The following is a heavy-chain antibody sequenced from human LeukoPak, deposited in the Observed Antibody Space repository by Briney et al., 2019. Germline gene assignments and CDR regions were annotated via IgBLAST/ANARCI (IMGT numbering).Heavy chain of an antibody. Sequence: SETLSLSCAVYGGSFSGYYWSWIRQPPGKGLEWIGEINHSGSTNYNPSLKSRVTISIDASKNQFSLTLSSVTAADTAVYYCAREPPGYWGQGILVTVSS. CDR3: AREPPGY. V-gene: IGHV4-34*01. CDR2: INHSGST. CDR1: GGSFSGYY. J-gene: IGHJ4*02.